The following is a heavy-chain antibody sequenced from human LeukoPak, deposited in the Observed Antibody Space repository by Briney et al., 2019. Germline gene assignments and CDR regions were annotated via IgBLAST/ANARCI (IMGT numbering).Heavy chain of an antibody. Sequence: SQTLSLTCTVSGGSISSGSYYWIWIRQPAGKGLEWIGRIYTSGSTNYNPSLKSRVSISVDTPKNQFSLKLGSVTAADTAVYYCARGGRDFWSGYYGKYYYYGMDVWGQGTTVTVSS. CDR3: ARGGRDFWSGYYGKYYYYGMDV. CDR2: IYTSGST. CDR1: GGSISSGSYY. D-gene: IGHD3-3*01. J-gene: IGHJ6*02. V-gene: IGHV4-61*02.